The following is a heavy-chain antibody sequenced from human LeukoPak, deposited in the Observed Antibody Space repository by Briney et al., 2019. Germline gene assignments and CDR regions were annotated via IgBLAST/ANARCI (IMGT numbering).Heavy chain of an antibody. J-gene: IGHJ4*02. Sequence: GSSVKVSCKASGGTFSSYAISWVRQAPGQGLEWMGRIIPIFGIANYAQKFQGRVTITADKSRSTAYMELSSLRSEDTAVYYCAAGGDSSGLDYWGQGTLVTVSS. V-gene: IGHV1-69*04. CDR1: GGTFSSYA. D-gene: IGHD3-22*01. CDR3: AAGGDSSGLDY. CDR2: IIPIFGIA.